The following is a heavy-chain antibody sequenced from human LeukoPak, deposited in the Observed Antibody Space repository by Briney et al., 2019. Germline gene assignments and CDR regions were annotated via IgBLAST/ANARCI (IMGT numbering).Heavy chain of an antibody. CDR1: GGSISSCY. Sequence: SETLSLTCTVSGGSISSCYWSWIRQPPGKGLEWIGYIYYSGSTNYNPSLKSRVTISVDTSKNQFSLKLSSVTAADTAVYYCARTTYYYDSSSYYYYGMDVWGQGTTVTVSS. CDR2: IYYSGST. V-gene: IGHV4-59*01. D-gene: IGHD3-22*01. J-gene: IGHJ6*02. CDR3: ARTTYYYDSSSYYYYGMDV.